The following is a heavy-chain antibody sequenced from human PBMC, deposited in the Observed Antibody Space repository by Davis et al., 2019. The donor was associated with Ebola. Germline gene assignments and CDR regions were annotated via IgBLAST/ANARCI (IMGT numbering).Heavy chain of an antibody. CDR3: MSVGTTR. CDR2: IKNEANGYTT. CDR1: GFTFSRYW. J-gene: IGHJ4*02. D-gene: IGHD1-26*01. V-gene: IGHV3-72*01. Sequence: PGGSLRLSCAASGFTFSRYWMHWVRQAPGKGLEWVGRIKNEANGYTTEYAASVKGRFTISRDDSKDSLYLQMNSLKTEDTAAYYCMSVGTTRWGQGTLVTVSS.